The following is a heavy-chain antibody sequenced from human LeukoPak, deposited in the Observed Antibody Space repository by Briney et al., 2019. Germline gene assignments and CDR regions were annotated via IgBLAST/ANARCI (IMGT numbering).Heavy chain of an antibody. J-gene: IGHJ6*03. D-gene: IGHD4-11*01. V-gene: IGHV4-59*08. CDR3: VRVPTTVDNYYMDV. Sequence: PSETLSLTCTVSGGSISSYYWSWIRQPPGKGLEWFGYIYYSGSTNNNPSLKSRVSISLDMSKNQFSLKMSSVTAADTAVYYCVRVPTTVDNYYMDVWGKGTTVTVSS. CDR2: IYYSGST. CDR1: GGSISSYY.